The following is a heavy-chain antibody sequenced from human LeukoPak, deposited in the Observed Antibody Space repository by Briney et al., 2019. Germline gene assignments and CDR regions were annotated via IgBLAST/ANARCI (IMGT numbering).Heavy chain of an antibody. CDR1: VYTFTSYD. CDR3: ARDYIFPMVRGVIRSPTGY. J-gene: IGHJ4*02. D-gene: IGHD3-10*01. V-gene: IGHV1-8*01. Sequence: GASVKVSCKASVYTFTSYDINWVRQATGQGLEWMGWMNPNSGNTGYAQRFQGRVTMTRNTSISTAYMELSSLRSEDTAVHYCARDYIFPMVRGVIRSPTGYWGQGTLVTVSS. CDR2: MNPNSGNT.